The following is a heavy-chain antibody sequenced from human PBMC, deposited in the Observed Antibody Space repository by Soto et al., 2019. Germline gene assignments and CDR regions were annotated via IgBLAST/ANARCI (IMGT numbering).Heavy chain of an antibody. Sequence: SETLSLTCTVSGGPITNYWSWIRQHPGKGLEWIGYIYGSGSTYYNPSLKSRVTISADTSKNQFSLKLSSVTAADTAIYYCAGTKQWLAFDYWGQGALVTVSS. J-gene: IGHJ4*02. CDR1: GGPITNY. V-gene: IGHV4-4*09. CDR3: AGTKQWLAFDY. D-gene: IGHD6-19*01. CDR2: IYGSGST.